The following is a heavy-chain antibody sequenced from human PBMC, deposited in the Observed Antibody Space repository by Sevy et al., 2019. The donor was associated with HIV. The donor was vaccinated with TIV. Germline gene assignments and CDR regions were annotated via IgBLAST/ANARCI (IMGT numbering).Heavy chain of an antibody. CDR1: GFTFSSYW. J-gene: IGHJ4*02. D-gene: IGHD3-16*02. CDR2: IKQDGSEK. Sequence: GGSLRLSCAASGFTFSSYWMSWVRQAPGKGLEWVANIKQDGSEKYYVGSVKGRFTISRDNTKNSLYLQMNSLRAEDTAVYYCASHYVWGSYRYTYYFDYWGQGTLVTVSS. CDR3: ASHYVWGSYRYTYYFDY. V-gene: IGHV3-7*03.